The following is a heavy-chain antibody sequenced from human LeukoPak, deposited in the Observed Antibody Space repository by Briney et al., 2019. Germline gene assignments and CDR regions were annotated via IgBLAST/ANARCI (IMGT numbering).Heavy chain of an antibody. CDR2: ITHSGST. D-gene: IGHD3-16*01. V-gene: IGHV4-34*01. Sequence: SETLSLTCAVKGGPFSTYSWTWIRQTPGKGLEWIGEITHSGSTSFNPSLKSRVAMSIDSSKYQFSLTLDSVTAADTAVYYCARRTRSEDFRFDYWGQGTLVTVSS. J-gene: IGHJ4*02. CDR1: GGPFSTYS. CDR3: ARRTRSEDFRFDY.